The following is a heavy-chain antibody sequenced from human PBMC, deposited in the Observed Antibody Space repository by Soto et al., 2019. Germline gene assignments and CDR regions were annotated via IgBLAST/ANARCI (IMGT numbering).Heavy chain of an antibody. Sequence: PGGSLRLSCAASGFTFSSYSMNWVRQAPGKGLEWVSSISSSSSYIYYADSGKGRFTISRDNAKNSLYLQMNSLRAEDTAVYYCARDTDCGGDCYSGLYYYGMDVWGQGTTVTVSS. CDR1: GFTFSSYS. J-gene: IGHJ6*02. CDR3: ARDTDCGGDCYSGLYYYGMDV. D-gene: IGHD2-21*02. V-gene: IGHV3-21*01. CDR2: ISSSSSYI.